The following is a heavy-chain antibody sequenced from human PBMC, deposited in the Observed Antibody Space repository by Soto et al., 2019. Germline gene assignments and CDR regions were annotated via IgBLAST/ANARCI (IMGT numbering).Heavy chain of an antibody. J-gene: IGHJ5*02. V-gene: IGHV3-23*01. CDR2: ISGSGGST. CDR3: AKARCSSTSCYP. CDR1: GFTFSSYA. D-gene: IGHD2-2*01. Sequence: GGSLRLSCAASGFTFSSYAMSWVRQAPGKGLEWVSAISGSGGSTYYADSAKGRFTISRDNSKNTLYLQMNSLRAEDTAVYYCAKARCSSTSCYPWGQGTLVTVSS.